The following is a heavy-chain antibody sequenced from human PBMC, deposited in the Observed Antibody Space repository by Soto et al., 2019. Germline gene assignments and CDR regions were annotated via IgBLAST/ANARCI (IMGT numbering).Heavy chain of an antibody. CDR3: ARDHRGSYYAFDI. CDR1: GYTFTSYA. D-gene: IGHD1-26*01. CDR2: INAGNGNT. V-gene: IGHV1-3*01. J-gene: IGHJ3*02. Sequence: ASVKVSCKASGYTFTSYAMHWVRPAPGQRLEWMGWINAGNGNTKYSQKFQGRVTITRDTSASTAYMELSSLRSEDTAVYYCARDHRGSYYAFDIWGQGTMVTV.